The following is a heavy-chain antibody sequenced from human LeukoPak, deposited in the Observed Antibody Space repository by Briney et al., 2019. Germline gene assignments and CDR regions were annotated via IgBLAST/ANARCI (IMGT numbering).Heavy chain of an antibody. CDR3: AGGARRQQPFDY. CDR2: IYSGGST. V-gene: IGHV3-66*01. J-gene: IGHJ4*02. Sequence: QPGWSLRLSCAASEFTVSSNYMNWVRQAPGKGLEWVSVIYSGGSTYYTDSVKGRFTIPRDNSKNTLYLQMNSLRAEDTAVYYCAGGARRQQPFDYWGQGTLATVSS. CDR1: EFTVSSNY. D-gene: IGHD6-13*01.